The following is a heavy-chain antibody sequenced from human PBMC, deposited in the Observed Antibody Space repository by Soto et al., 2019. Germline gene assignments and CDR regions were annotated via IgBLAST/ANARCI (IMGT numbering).Heavy chain of an antibody. CDR1: GGSISSGGYS. Sequence: QLQLQESGSGLVKPSQTLSLTCAVSGGSISSGGYSWSWIRQPPGKGLEWIGYIYHSGSTYYNPSLRRRVTKSVDRSKTQFSPKLSSATAADTAVYYRAAGGGLPRYYWGQGTLVTVSS. CDR3: AAGGGLPRYY. D-gene: IGHD5-12*01. J-gene: IGHJ4*02. CDR2: IYHSGST. V-gene: IGHV4-30-2*01.